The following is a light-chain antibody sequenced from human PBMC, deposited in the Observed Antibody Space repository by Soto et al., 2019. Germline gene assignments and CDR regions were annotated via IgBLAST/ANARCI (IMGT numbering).Light chain of an antibody. V-gene: IGLV2-14*03. Sequence: QSALTQPASVSGSPGQSITISCTGTSSDIGGYNYVSWYQQLPGKVPKLIIYDVSNRPSGVSDRFSGSKSGNAASLNISGRQSEDEADYYCSSFTSTSTIYVFGDRTKLTVL. CDR2: DVS. CDR1: SSDIGGYNY. J-gene: IGLJ1*01. CDR3: SSFTSTSTIYV.